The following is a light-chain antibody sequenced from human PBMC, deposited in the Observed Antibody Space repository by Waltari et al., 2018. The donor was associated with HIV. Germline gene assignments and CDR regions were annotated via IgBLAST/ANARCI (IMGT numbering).Light chain of an antibody. CDR3: QSFDSSLSGYV. J-gene: IGLJ1*01. Sequence: QSVLTQPPSVSGAPGQRVTISCTGSSSNIGAGFDVHWYQQLPGTAPKHRIYGSGNRPSGVPDRFSDSRSGSSAALAITGLQADDEADYYCQSFDSSLSGYVFGIGTKVTVL. CDR1: SSNIGAGFD. CDR2: GSG. V-gene: IGLV1-40*01.